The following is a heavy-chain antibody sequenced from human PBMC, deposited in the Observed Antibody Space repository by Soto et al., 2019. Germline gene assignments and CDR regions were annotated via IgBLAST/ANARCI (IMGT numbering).Heavy chain of an antibody. V-gene: IGHV3-66*01. CDR3: ARDMVRGMDV. Sequence: EVQLVESGGGWVQPGGSLRLSCAASGFTVSSNYISWVRHAPGKGLEWVSVIYSGGSTYYADSVKGRFTISRDNSKNTLYLQMNRLRAEDTAVYYCARDMVRGMDVWGKGTTVTVSS. CDR2: IYSGGST. D-gene: IGHD3-10*01. CDR1: GFTVSSNY. J-gene: IGHJ6*04.